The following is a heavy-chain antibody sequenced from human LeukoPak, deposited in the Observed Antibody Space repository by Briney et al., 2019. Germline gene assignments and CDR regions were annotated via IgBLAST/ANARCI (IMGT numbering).Heavy chain of an antibody. J-gene: IGHJ6*02. CDR3: ARGGVTMVRGVIMRPYFYYGMDV. CDR2: MNSNSGNT. V-gene: IGHV1-8*01. CDR1: GYTFTSYD. Sequence: ASVKVSCKASGYTFTSYDINWVRQATGQGLEWMGWMNSNSGNTGYAQKFQGRVTMTRNTSISTAYMELSSLRSEDTAVYYCARGGVTMVRGVIMRPYFYYGMDVWGQGTTVTVSS. D-gene: IGHD3-10*01.